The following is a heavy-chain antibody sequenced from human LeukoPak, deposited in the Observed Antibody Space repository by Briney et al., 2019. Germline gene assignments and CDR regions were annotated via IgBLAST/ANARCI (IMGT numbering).Heavy chain of an antibody. CDR2: IYYSGST. CDR1: GGSISSYY. D-gene: IGHD6-13*01. J-gene: IGHJ2*01. V-gene: IGHV4-59*01. CDR3: ARTPSSSFGWYFDL. Sequence: SETLSLTCTVSGGSISSYYWSWIRQPPGKGLEWIGYIYYSGSTNYNPSLKSRVTISVDTSKNQFSLKLSSVTAADTAVYYCARTPSSSFGWYFDLWGRGTLVTVSS.